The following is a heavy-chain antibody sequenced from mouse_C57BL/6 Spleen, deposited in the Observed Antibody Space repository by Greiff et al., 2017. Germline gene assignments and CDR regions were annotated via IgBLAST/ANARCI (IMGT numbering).Heavy chain of an antibody. CDR1: GYTFTSYW. V-gene: IGHV1-69*01. CDR3: ARPITTGNFDV. D-gene: IGHD1-1*01. J-gene: IGHJ1*03. CDR2: IDPSDSYT. Sequence: VQLQQPGAELVMPGASVKLSCKASGYTFTSYWMHWVKQRPGQGLEWIGEIDPSDSYTNYNQKFKGKSTLTVDKSSSTAYMQLRSLTSEDSAVYYCARPITTGNFDVWGTGTTVTVSS.